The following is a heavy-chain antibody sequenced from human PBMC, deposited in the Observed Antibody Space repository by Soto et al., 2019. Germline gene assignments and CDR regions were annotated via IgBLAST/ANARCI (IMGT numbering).Heavy chain of an antibody. CDR2: IYWDDVK. CDR3: ARKGSGDYALDY. D-gene: IGHD4-17*01. J-gene: IGHJ4*02. V-gene: IGHV2-5*02. Sequence: QITLKESGPTLVKPTQTLTLTYTLSGFSLSTSGVGVGWIRQSPGKALEWLAVIYWDDVKHYSPSLERRLTIPKDTSESEVVLTMTNMDPVDTATYYCARKGSGDYALDYWGQGILVTVSS. CDR1: GFSLSTSGVG.